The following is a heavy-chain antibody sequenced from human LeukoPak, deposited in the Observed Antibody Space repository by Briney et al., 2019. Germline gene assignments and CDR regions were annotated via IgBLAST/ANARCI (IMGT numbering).Heavy chain of an antibody. D-gene: IGHD3-22*01. CDR1: GGSISSSNW. V-gene: IGHV4-4*02. J-gene: IGHJ3*02. CDR2: IYHSGST. Sequence: SETLSLTCAVSGGSISSSNWWSWVRQPPGKGLEWIGEIYHSGSTNYNPSLKSRVSISVDTSKNQFSLKLSSVTAADTAVYFCARGPYSYDSSGAFDIWGQGTMVTVSS. CDR3: ARGPYSYDSSGAFDI.